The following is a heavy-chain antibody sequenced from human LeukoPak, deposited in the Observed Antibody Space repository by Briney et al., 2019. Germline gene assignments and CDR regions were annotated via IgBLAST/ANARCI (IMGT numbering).Heavy chain of an antibody. Sequence: PGGSLKLSCAGSGFAFSSFEMNWVRQAPGKELEWVSYISTSGSNIHYAGSVKGRFTISRDNAKNSLYLQMNSLREEDTAVYYCARRTTINNFDYWGQGTLVTVSS. CDR2: ISTSGSNI. D-gene: IGHD5-12*01. CDR3: ARRTTINNFDY. J-gene: IGHJ4*02. CDR1: GFAFSSFE. V-gene: IGHV3-48*03.